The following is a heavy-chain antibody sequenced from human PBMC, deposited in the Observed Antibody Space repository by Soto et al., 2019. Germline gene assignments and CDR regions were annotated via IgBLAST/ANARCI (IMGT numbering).Heavy chain of an antibody. V-gene: IGHV3-11*01. CDR2: ISSSGITI. D-gene: IGHD2-21*01. Sequence: GESLKISFAASGFTFSDYYMSWIRQAPGKGLELVSYISSSGITIYYAGSVKGRFTISRDNAKNSLYLQMNSLRADDTAVYSCAIDVVALGYWGRRALVTVS. J-gene: IGHJ4*02. CDR1: GFTFSDYY. CDR3: AIDVVALGY.